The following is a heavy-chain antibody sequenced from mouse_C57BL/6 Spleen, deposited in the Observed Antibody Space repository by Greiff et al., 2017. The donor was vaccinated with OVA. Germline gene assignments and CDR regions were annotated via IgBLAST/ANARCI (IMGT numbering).Heavy chain of an antibody. Sequence: VKLEESGPGLVQPSQSLSITCTVSGFSLTSYGVHWVRQSPGKGLEWLGVIWSGGSTDYNAAFISRLSISKDNSKSQVFFKMNSLQADDTAIYYCARYDGYYFDYWGQGTTLTVSS. V-gene: IGHV2-2*01. CDR2: IWSGGST. D-gene: IGHD2-3*01. CDR1: GFSLTSYG. J-gene: IGHJ2*01. CDR3: ARYDGYYFDY.